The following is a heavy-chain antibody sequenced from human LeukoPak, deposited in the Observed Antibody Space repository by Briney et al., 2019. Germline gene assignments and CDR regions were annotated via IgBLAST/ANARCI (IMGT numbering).Heavy chain of an antibody. CDR1: GFTLSSHP. CDR3: ARDASHFDSSGYFHNYYYGMDV. D-gene: IGHD3-22*01. CDR2: IGNDGRMM. J-gene: IGHJ6*02. V-gene: IGHV3-48*03. Sequence: GGSLRLSCAASGFTLSSHPMNWVRQAPGKGLEWVSYIGNDGRMMYYADSVKGRFTISRDSAKNTLYLQMNSLGADDTAVYYCARDASHFDSSGYFHNYYYGMDVWGQGTTVTVSS.